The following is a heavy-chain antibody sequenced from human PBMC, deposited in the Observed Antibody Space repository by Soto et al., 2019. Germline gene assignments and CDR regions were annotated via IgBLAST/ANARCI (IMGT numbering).Heavy chain of an antibody. D-gene: IGHD3-16*01. V-gene: IGHV3-23*01. J-gene: IGHJ4*02. CDR3: AKDYDDLRYSFDY. Sequence: GGSLRLSCAASGFTFSRYAMDWVRQAPGKGLEWVSAISGSGGKTYYADSVKGRFTISRDSSKNTLYLQMNSLRAEDTAVYYCAKDYDDLRYSFDYWGQGTLVTVSS. CDR2: ISGSGGKT. CDR1: GFTFSRYA.